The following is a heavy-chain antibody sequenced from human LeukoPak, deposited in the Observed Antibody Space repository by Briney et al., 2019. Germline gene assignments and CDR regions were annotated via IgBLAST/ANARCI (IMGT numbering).Heavy chain of an antibody. CDR1: GFTFSSYW. J-gene: IGHJ3*02. V-gene: IGHV3-7*01. CDR3: RGIQLWARTYAFDI. Sequence: PGGSLRLSCAASGFTFSSYWMSWVRQAPGKGLEWVANIKQDGSEKYYVDSVKGRFTISRDNAKNSPYLQMNSLRAEDTAVYYCRGIQLWARTYAFDIWGQGTMVTVSS. CDR2: IKQDGSEK. D-gene: IGHD5-18*01.